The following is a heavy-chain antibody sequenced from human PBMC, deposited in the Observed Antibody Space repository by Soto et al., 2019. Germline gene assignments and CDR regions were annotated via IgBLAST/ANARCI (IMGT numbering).Heavy chain of an antibody. J-gene: IGHJ4*02. CDR1: GGTFSSYA. CDR2: IIPIFGTA. CDR3: ASGYDSSGSLDY. V-gene: IGHV1-69*06. D-gene: IGHD3-22*01. Sequence: ASVKVSCKASGGTFSSYAISWVRQAPGQGLEWMGGIIPIFGTANYAQKFQGRVTITADKSTSTAYMELSSLRSEDTAVYYCASGYDSSGSLDYWGQGTLVTVSS.